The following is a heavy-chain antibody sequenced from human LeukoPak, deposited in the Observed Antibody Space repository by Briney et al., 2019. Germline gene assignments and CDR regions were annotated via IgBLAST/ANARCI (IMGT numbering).Heavy chain of an antibody. CDR3: AKVVSGFHFDC. D-gene: IGHD1-26*01. V-gene: IGHV3-23*01. CDR2: ITGSGATT. CDR1: GLTFSTFG. J-gene: IGHJ4*02. Sequence: GGSLRLSCAASGLTFSTFGMSWVRRAPGKGPEWVSGITGSGATTYYADSVKGRFTISRDNSQNTLYLQMSTLRAEDTAVYYCAKVVSGFHFDCWGQGTLVTVSS.